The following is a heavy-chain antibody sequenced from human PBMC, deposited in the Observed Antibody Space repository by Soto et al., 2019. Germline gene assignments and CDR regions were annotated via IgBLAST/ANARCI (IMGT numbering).Heavy chain of an antibody. Sequence: EILSLTCTVAGGCMQSTYWSWIRQSPGKGLEWIGYIYYSGTTNYNPSLKNRVTISVDTSKDQLSLNLTSVTTADTAVYFCARTHLSLTLGTVLHYFDSWGQGTLVTVSS. D-gene: IGHD3-9*01. J-gene: IGHJ4*02. CDR1: GGCMQSTY. CDR2: IYYSGTT. CDR3: ARTHLSLTLGTVLHYFDS. V-gene: IGHV4-59*01.